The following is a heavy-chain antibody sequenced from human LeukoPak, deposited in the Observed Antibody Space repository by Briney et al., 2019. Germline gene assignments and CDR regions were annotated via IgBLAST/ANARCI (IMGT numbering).Heavy chain of an antibody. CDR2: INAGNGNT. D-gene: IGHD3-10*01. CDR1: GYTFTSYA. J-gene: IGHJ4*02. V-gene: IGHV1-3*01. Sequence: GASVKVSCKASGYTFTSYAMHWVRQAPGQRLEWMGWINAGNGNTKYSQKFQGRVTITRDTSASTAYMELSSLRSEDTAVYYCAREEVRGVIMTNWGQGTLVTVSS. CDR3: AREEVRGVIMTN.